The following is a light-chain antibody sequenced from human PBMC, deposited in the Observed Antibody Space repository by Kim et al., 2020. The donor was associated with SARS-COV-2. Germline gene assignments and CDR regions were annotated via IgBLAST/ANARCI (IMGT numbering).Light chain of an antibody. V-gene: IGLV1-40*01. J-gene: IGLJ1*01. CDR1: SSNIGAGFH. CDR2: ANN. Sequence: QRVTIACTGTSSNIGAGFHVHRYQHIPGMAPTLLIFANNNRPSGVPDRFSASKSDTSASLAITGLQAEDEADYFCQSFDSTLNAFVFGIGTKVTVL. CDR3: QSFDSTLNAFV.